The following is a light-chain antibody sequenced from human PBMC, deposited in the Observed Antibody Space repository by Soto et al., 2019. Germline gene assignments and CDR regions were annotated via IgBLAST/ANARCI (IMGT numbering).Light chain of an antibody. J-gene: IGKJ4*01. Sequence: AIRMTQSPSSLSASTGDRVTITCRASQGISSYLAWYQQKPGKAPKVLIYAASTLQSDVPSRFSGSGSGIDFTLTISCLQSEDFATYYCQQYYSYPLTFGGGTKVEMK. CDR3: QQYYSYPLT. V-gene: IGKV1-8*01. CDR1: QGISSY. CDR2: AAS.